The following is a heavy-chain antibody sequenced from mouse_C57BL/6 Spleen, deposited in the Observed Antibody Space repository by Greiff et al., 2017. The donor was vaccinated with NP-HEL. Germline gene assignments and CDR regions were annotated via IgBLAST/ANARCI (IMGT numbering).Heavy chain of an antibody. D-gene: IGHD1-1*01. Sequence: VKLMESGAELVRPGTSVKVSCKASGYAFTNYLIEWVKQRPGQGLEWIGVINPGSGGTNYNEKFKGKATLTADKSSSTAYMQLSILTSEDSAVYCCARGGSSPYDAMDYWGQGTSVTVSS. CDR2: INPGSGGT. J-gene: IGHJ4*01. CDR3: ARGGSSPYDAMDY. V-gene: IGHV1-54*01. CDR1: GYAFTNYL.